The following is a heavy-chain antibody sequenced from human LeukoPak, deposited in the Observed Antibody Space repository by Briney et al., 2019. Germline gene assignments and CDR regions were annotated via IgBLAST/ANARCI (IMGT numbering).Heavy chain of an antibody. CDR3: ARGKTSQNIVTRKTYNWFDP. Sequence: GGSLRLSCAASGFTFRSYSMNWVRQAPGKGLEWISYISSSGSTIYYADSVKGRFTISRDNAKNSLYLQMKSLRAEDTAVYYCARGKTSQNIVTRKTYNWFDPWGQGTLVTVSS. D-gene: IGHD2/OR15-2a*01. V-gene: IGHV3-48*04. CDR1: GFTFRSYS. J-gene: IGHJ5*02. CDR2: ISSSGSTI.